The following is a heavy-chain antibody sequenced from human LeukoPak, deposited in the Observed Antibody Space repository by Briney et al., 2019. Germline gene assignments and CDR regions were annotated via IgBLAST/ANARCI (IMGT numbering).Heavy chain of an antibody. V-gene: IGHV5-51*01. CDR2: IYPGDSDT. J-gene: IGHJ5*02. CDR1: GSRFTSYW. CDR3: ARLPPVGFDP. Sequence: GESLEISCKGSGSRFTSYWIGWVRQMPGKGLEWRGIIYPGDSDTRYSPSIQGQVTISADNSISTAYLQWSSLKASDTAMYYCARLPPVGFDPWGQGTLVTVSS.